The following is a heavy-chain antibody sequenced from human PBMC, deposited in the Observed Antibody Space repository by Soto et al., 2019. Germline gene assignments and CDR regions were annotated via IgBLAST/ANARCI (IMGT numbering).Heavy chain of an antibody. CDR2: ISAYNGNT. J-gene: IGHJ4*02. CDR3: AREDCSGGSCYLRDY. V-gene: IGHV1-18*01. CDR1: GYTFTSYG. D-gene: IGHD2-15*01. Sequence: QVQLVQSGAEVKKPGASVKVSCKASGYTFTSYGISWVRQAPGQGLEWMGWISAYNGNTNYAQKLQGRVTMTTDTSXXTPDMELRGLRSDDTAVYYCAREDCSGGSCYLRDYWGQGTLVTVSS.